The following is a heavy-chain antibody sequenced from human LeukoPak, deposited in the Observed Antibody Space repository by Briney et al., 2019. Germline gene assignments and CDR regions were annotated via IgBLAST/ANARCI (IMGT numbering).Heavy chain of an antibody. CDR1: GGSFSGYY. CDR3: ARIRAMVYFLDY. J-gene: IGHJ4*02. CDR2: INHSGST. D-gene: IGHD5-18*01. V-gene: IGHV4-34*01. Sequence: PSETLSLTCAVYGGSFSGYYWSWIRQPPGKGLEWIGEINHSGSTNYNPSLKSRVTISVDTSKNQFSLKLSSVTAADTAVYYCARIRAMVYFLDYWGQGTLVTVSS.